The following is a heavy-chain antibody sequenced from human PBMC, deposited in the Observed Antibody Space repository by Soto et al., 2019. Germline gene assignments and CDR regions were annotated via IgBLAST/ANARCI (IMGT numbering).Heavy chain of an antibody. V-gene: IGHV4-61*01. Sequence: SETLSLTCTVSGGSVSSGSYYWSWIRQPPGKGLEWIGYIYYSGSTNYNPSLKSRVTISVDTSKNQFSLKLSSVTAADTAVYYCARGFHYYDSSGYYGDDAFDIWGQGTMVTVSS. CDR3: ARGFHYYDSSGYYGDDAFDI. D-gene: IGHD3-22*01. J-gene: IGHJ3*02. CDR1: GGSVSSGSYY. CDR2: IYYSGST.